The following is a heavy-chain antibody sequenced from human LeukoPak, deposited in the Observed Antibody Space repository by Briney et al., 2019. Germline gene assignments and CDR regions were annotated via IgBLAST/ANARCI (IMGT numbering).Heavy chain of an antibody. CDR2: INSDGSST. J-gene: IGHJ6*04. CDR3: ASNYGSGSYYKYNYYGMDV. D-gene: IGHD3-10*01. V-gene: IGHV3-74*01. Sequence: GGSLRLSCAASGFTFSSYWMHWVRQAPGKGLVWVSRINSDGSSTSYADSVKGRFTISRDNAKNTLYLQMNSLRAEDTAVYYCASNYGSGSYYKYNYYGMDVWGKGTTVTVSS. CDR1: GFTFSSYW.